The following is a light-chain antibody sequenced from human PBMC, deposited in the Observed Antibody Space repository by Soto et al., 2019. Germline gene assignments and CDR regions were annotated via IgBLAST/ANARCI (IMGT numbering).Light chain of an antibody. CDR2: SAS. V-gene: IGKV3D-20*02. CDR3: QQHINWPLT. Sequence: IVLTQSPGTLSLSPGERATLSCRASQSVSSSDLAWYQQKPGQAPRLLIYSASSRATGIPDRFSGSGSGTDFTLTISRLEPEDFALYYCQQHINWPLTFGGGTKV. CDR1: QSVSSSD. J-gene: IGKJ4*01.